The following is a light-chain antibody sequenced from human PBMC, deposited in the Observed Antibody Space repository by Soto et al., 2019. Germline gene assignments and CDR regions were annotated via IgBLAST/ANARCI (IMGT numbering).Light chain of an antibody. V-gene: IGLV1-40*01. J-gene: IGLJ1*01. Sequence: QSVLTQLPSVSGAPGQRVTVSCTGSSSNIGAGYDVHWYQQLPGTAPKLLIYGNNNRPSGVPDRFSGSKSATSGSLAITGLQAEDEADYYCQSFDSSLSGYVFGTGTKVTV. CDR3: QSFDSSLSGYV. CDR1: SSNIGAGYD. CDR2: GNN.